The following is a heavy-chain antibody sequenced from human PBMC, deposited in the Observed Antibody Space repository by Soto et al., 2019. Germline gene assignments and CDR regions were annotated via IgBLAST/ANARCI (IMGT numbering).Heavy chain of an antibody. V-gene: IGHV3-9*01. D-gene: IGHD6-19*01. CDR3: ARGHSSGWYVEPYDA. CDR1: GFKFDDYA. J-gene: IGHJ3*01. Sequence: EVQLVESGGNLARPGECLRLSCTASGFKFDDYAFHWVRQAPGKGPEWVSGINWNGAYSGYADSVKGRFTISRDNAGNSVYLQMDTLRPEDTALYYCARGHSSGWYVEPYDAWGQGTMVTVSS. CDR2: INWNGAYS.